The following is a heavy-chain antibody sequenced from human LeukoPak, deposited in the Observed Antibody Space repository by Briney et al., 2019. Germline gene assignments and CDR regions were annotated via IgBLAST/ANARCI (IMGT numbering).Heavy chain of an antibody. CDR1: GYTFTAYY. D-gene: IGHD1-1*01. V-gene: IGHV1-2*02. Sequence: ASVRVSCKASGYTFTAYYIHLVRQAPGQGTEWMGWINPNSGGTRYAQEFQGRVTMTRDTSISTAYMELSSLRSDDTALYYCARVPSVWNLDYWGQGTQVTVSS. CDR3: ARVPSVWNLDY. CDR2: INPNSGGT. J-gene: IGHJ4*02.